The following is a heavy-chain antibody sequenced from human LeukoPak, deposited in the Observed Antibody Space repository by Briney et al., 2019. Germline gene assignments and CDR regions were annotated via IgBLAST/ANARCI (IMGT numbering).Heavy chain of an antibody. Sequence: SDTLSLTCTVYCVSISRYYWSWLRHPPGKGLEWIEYIYDTGRNNYNPSLKSRVTISIDTSKDQFSLNLRSVTAADKGVYYCSRITYGHPDYWGQGTLVTVSS. V-gene: IGHV4-59*07. J-gene: IGHJ4*02. CDR1: CVSISRYY. CDR2: IYDTGRN. D-gene: IGHD4-17*01. CDR3: SRITYGHPDY.